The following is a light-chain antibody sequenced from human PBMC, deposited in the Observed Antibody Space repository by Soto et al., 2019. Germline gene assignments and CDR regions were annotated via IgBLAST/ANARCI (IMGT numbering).Light chain of an antibody. CDR3: QQSYKNTHT. V-gene: IGKV1-39*01. J-gene: IGKJ5*01. Sequence: DIRMTQYPSSLSGSVGDRVTITCGASQGVSAYLLWYQQTQGKAPKLLIYAASNLLSGVPSRLSGSGYGTNFTLTISSLKHEDFGTYYCQQSYKNTHTFGQGTRLEIK. CDR1: QGVSAY. CDR2: AAS.